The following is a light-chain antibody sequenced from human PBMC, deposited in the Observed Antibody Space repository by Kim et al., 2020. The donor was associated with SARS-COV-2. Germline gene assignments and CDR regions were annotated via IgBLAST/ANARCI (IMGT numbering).Light chain of an antibody. V-gene: IGKV1-12*01. J-gene: IGKJ2*01. Sequence: SASVGDTVTITCRASQSVGNWLAWYQHKAGTAPNLLIFHASILQNGVPSRFSGKGSETDFTLTISNVQPQDCATYYCLQADSFPFTFGPGTKLEI. CDR1: QSVGNW. CDR3: LQADSFPFT. CDR2: HAS.